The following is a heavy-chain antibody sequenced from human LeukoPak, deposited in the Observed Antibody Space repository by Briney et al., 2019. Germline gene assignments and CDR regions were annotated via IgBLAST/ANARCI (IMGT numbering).Heavy chain of an antibody. V-gene: IGHV3-23*01. J-gene: IGHJ4*02. D-gene: IGHD5-12*01. CDR3: AKGAYDYIEIAYFDY. Sequence: GGSLRLSLVASGFSLNNYALDLVRQASGKGLEWVSLNIGSSGSTFYADSVKGRFTISRDKSKNTLYLQMNSLRAEDTAVYYCAKGAYDYIEIAYFDYWGQGSLVTVSS. CDR2: NIGSSGST. CDR1: GFSLNNYA.